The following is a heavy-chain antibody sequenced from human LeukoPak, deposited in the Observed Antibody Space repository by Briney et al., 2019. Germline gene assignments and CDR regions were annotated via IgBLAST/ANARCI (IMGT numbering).Heavy chain of an antibody. V-gene: IGHV1-2*02. Sequence: ASVKVSCKASGYTFTGYYMHWVRQAPGQGLEWMGWINPNSGGTNYAQKFQGRVTMTRDTSISTAYMELSRLRSDDTAVYYCARVKIFGASADYFDYWGQGTLVTVSS. J-gene: IGHJ4*02. CDR2: INPNSGGT. D-gene: IGHD3-3*01. CDR1: GYTFTGYY. CDR3: ARVKIFGASADYFDY.